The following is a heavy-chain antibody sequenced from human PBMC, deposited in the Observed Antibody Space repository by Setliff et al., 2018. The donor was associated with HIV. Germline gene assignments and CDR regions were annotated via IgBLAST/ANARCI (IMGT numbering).Heavy chain of an antibody. CDR1: GGSISSSNW. D-gene: IGHD6-19*01. Sequence: TSETLSLTCAVSGGSISSSNWCSWVRQPPGKGLEWIGEIYHSTTTNYNPALQSRVTISVDKSKNQFSLKLSSVTAADTAVYYCAGGLGEAVAGGEAFDIWGQGTMVTVSS. CDR3: AGGLGEAVAGGEAFDI. CDR2: IYHSTTT. V-gene: IGHV4-4*02. J-gene: IGHJ3*02.